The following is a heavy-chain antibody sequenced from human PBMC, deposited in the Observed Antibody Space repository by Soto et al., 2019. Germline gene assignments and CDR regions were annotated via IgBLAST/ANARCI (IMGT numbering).Heavy chain of an antibody. V-gene: IGHV3-48*03. Sequence: GGSLRLSCVASGFSFSDYEMNWVRQAPGKGLEWVAYISSGGSTIHYADSVRGRFTVSRDNARNSLYLQMNTLSVEDTALYYCARDRAAGGYWGQGILVTVSS. J-gene: IGHJ4*02. D-gene: IGHD6-13*01. CDR3: ARDRAAGGY. CDR2: ISSGGSTI. CDR1: GFSFSDYE.